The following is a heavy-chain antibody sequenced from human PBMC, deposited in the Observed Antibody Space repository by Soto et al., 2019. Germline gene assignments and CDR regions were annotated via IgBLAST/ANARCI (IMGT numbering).Heavy chain of an antibody. D-gene: IGHD7-27*01. CDR1: GFTFSSYT. CDR3: AKAWGIDY. J-gene: IGHJ4*02. V-gene: IGHV3-23*01. CDR2: ISGSGSST. Sequence: EVQLLESGGGLVEPGGSRRLSCAASGFTFSSYTMSWVRQAPGKGLEWVSTISGSGSSTYSADSVKGRFTISRDNSKNTLYLQMNSLRVEDTAIYCCAKAWGIDYWGQGTLVTVSS.